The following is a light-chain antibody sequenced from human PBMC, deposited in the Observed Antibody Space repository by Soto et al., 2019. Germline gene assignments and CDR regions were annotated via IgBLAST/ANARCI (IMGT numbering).Light chain of an antibody. CDR2: GNN. Sequence: QSVLTQPPSASGTPVQTITISCSVGSSNIGINTVNWYEHLPGTAPRLLIYGNNQRPSGVPDRFSGSKSGTSAPLAISGLQSEDEGHYYCATWDDSLDVHVLGTGTKVTVL. CDR1: SSNIGINT. CDR3: ATWDDSLDVHV. J-gene: IGLJ1*01. V-gene: IGLV1-44*01.